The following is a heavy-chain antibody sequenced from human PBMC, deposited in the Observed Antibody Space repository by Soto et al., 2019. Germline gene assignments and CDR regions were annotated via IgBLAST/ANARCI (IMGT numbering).Heavy chain of an antibody. CDR2: IYYSGSP. J-gene: IGHJ4*02. CDR1: GGSISSGDHY. CDR3: ARALPSMVRGITFDY. Sequence: PSETLSLTCTVSGGSISSGDHYWSWIRQPPGKGLEWIGYIYYSGSPSYNPSLKSRVSLSVDTSKNQFSLKLTSVTAADTAVYYCARALPSMVRGITFDYWGQGTRVTVSS. V-gene: IGHV4-30-4*01. D-gene: IGHD3-10*01.